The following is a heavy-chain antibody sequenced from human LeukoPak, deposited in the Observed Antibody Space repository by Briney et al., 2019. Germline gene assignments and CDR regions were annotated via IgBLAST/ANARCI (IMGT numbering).Heavy chain of an antibody. CDR2: ISGSGGST. CDR3: AKDFMITFGGVRSFDY. J-gene: IGHJ4*02. V-gene: IGHV3-23*01. CDR1: GFTFSSYA. Sequence: GGSLRLSCAASGFTFSSYAMSWVRQAPGKGLEWVSAISGSGGSTYYADSVKGRFTISRDNSKNTLYLQMNSLRVEDTAVYYCAKDFMITFGGVRSFDYWGQGTLVTVSS. D-gene: IGHD3-16*01.